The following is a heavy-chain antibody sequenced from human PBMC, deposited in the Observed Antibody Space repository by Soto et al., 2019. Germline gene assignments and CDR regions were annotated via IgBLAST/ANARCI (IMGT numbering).Heavy chain of an antibody. Sequence: EVQLVETGGGLIQPGGSLRLSRAASGFTVSGNYMSWVRQAPGKGLEWVSVIYNGGGTYYADSVKGRFTISRDNSKNTLYLQMNSLRAEDPAVYYCASTRGSSYDYWGQGTLVTVSS. J-gene: IGHJ4*02. CDR3: ASTRGSSYDY. CDR2: IYNGGGT. D-gene: IGHD6-6*01. CDR1: GFTVSGNY. V-gene: IGHV3-53*02.